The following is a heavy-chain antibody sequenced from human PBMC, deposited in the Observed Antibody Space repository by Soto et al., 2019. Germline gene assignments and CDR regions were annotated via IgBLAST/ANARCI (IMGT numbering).Heavy chain of an antibody. CDR2: ISYDGSNK. Sequence: LRLSCAASGFTFSSYGMHWVRQAPGKGLEWVAVISYDGSNKYYADSVKGRFTISRDNSKNTLYLQMNSLRAEDTAVYYCAKDLPYSSSSGYYYYGMDVWGQGTTVTVSS. D-gene: IGHD6-6*01. CDR1: GFTFSSYG. J-gene: IGHJ6*02. CDR3: AKDLPYSSSSGYYYYGMDV. V-gene: IGHV3-30*18.